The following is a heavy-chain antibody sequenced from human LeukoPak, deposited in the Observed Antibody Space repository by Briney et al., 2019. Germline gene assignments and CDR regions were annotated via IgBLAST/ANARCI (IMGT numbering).Heavy chain of an antibody. Sequence: SETLSLTCTVSGGSISSYYWSWIRQPPGKGLEWIGYIYYSGSTNYNPSLKSRVTISVDTSKNQFSLKLSSVTAADTAIYYCANSIIAAEATRFFDYWGQGALVTVSS. CDR1: GGSISSYY. CDR2: IYYSGST. V-gene: IGHV4-59*01. J-gene: IGHJ4*02. CDR3: ANSIIAAEATRFFDY. D-gene: IGHD6-13*01.